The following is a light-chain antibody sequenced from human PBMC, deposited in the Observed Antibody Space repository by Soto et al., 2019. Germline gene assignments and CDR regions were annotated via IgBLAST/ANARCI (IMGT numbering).Light chain of an antibody. CDR2: GAS. Sequence: EIALTQSPGTLSLSPGERATLSCRASQSVSSSYLAWYQHKPGQAPRLLIYGASSRATGIPDRFSGSGSGKDFTVTIRSLEPQDIAVYYCQQYGSSSWTLGQGNKVDVK. V-gene: IGKV3-20*01. J-gene: IGKJ1*01. CDR1: QSVSSSY. CDR3: QQYGSSSWT.